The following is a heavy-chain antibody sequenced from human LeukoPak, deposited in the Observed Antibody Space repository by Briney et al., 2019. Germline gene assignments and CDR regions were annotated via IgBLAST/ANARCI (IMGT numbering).Heavy chain of an antibody. CDR1: GFTFSSYS. V-gene: IGHV3-74*01. D-gene: IGHD2-15*01. Sequence: GGSLRLSCAASGFTFSSYSMNWVRQAPGKGLVWVSRISGDGSSISYADSVKGRFTISRDNAKNTLYLQMSSLRAEDTAVYYCARIACSGGSCCDYWGQGTLVTVSS. CDR3: ARIACSGGSCCDY. J-gene: IGHJ4*02. CDR2: ISGDGSSI.